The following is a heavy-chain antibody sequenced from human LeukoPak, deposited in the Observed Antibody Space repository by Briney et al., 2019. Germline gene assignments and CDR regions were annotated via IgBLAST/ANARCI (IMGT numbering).Heavy chain of an antibody. CDR1: GGSISSGGYS. CDR2: IYHSGST. J-gene: IGHJ5*02. D-gene: IGHD6-13*01. V-gene: IGHV4-30-2*01. CDR3: ARDLRGRFDP. Sequence: SETLSLTCAVSGGSISSGGYSWSWIRQPPGKGLEWIGCIYHSGSTYYNPSLKSRVTISVDRSKNQFSLKLSSVTAADTAVYYCARDLRGRFDPWGQGTLVTVSS.